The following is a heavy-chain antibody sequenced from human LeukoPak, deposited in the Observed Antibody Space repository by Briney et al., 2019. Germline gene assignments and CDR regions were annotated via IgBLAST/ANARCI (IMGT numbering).Heavy chain of an antibody. CDR3: ARASPWELLGLIDY. D-gene: IGHD1-26*01. CDR2: INPNSGGT. Sequence: ASVKVSCKASGYTFTGYYMHWVRQAPGQGLEWMGWINPNSGGTNYAQKFQGRVTMTRDTSISTAYMELSRLRSDDTAVYYCARASPWELLGLIDYWGQGTLVPVSA. V-gene: IGHV1-2*02. CDR1: GYTFTGYY. J-gene: IGHJ4*02.